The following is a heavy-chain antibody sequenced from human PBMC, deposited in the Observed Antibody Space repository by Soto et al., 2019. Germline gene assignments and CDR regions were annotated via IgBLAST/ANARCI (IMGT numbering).Heavy chain of an antibody. Sequence: EASVKVSCKASGYTFTSYGISWVRQAPGQGLEWMGWISAYNGNTNYAQKLQGRVTMTTDTSTSTAYMELRSLRSDDTAVYYCARVVQPTVTTNNWFDPWGQGTLVTVSS. V-gene: IGHV1-18*01. CDR2: ISAYNGNT. D-gene: IGHD4-17*01. CDR1: GYTFTSYG. CDR3: ARVVQPTVTTNNWFDP. J-gene: IGHJ5*02.